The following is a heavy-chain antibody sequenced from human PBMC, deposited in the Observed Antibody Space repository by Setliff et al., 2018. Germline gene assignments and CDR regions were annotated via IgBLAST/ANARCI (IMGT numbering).Heavy chain of an antibody. V-gene: IGHV4-38-2*02. Sequence: SSETLSLTCAVSGYSISSPHYWGWIRQPPGKGLEWIGSIKHSGNTYYNPSLKSRVTISVDTSNNQFSLKLTSVTAAGTAVYYCARDGGDGYGVDAYAGGGFDIWGQGTMVTVSS. CDR3: ARDGGDGYGVDAYAGGGFDI. J-gene: IGHJ3*02. D-gene: IGHD4-17*01. CDR1: GYSISSPHY. CDR2: IKHSGNT.